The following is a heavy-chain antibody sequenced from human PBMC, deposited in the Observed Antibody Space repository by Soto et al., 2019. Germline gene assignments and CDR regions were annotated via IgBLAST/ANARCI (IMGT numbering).Heavy chain of an antibody. CDR2: IYWHDDK. Sequence: SGPTLVNPTQTLTLTCTFSGFSLSTTGVGVSWIRQPPGKALEWLALIYWHDDKRYSPSLKSRLTITKDTSKNQVVLTMTNMDPVDTAKYYCATRGRAAVGLYYFDHWGQGSLVTVSS. CDR1: GFSLSTTGVG. D-gene: IGHD3-16*01. J-gene: IGHJ4*02. CDR3: ATRGRAAVGLYYFDH. V-gene: IGHV2-5*01.